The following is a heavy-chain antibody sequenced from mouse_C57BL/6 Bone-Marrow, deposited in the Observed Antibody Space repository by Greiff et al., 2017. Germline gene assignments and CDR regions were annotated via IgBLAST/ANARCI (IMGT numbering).Heavy chain of an antibody. Sequence: QVQLQQSGAELVRPGASVKLSCKASGYTFTDYYINWVKQRPGQGLEWIARIYPGSGNTYYNEKFKGKATLTAEKSSSTAYMQLSSLTSEDSAVXFCARAKLLRYWYLDVWDKGTTVTVSS. J-gene: IGHJ1*03. CDR3: ARAKLLRYWYLDV. CDR2: IYPGSGNT. V-gene: IGHV1-76*01. CDR1: GYTFTDYY. D-gene: IGHD1-1*01.